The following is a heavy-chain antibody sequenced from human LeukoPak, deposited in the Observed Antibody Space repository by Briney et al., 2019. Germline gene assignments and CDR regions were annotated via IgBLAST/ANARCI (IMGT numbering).Heavy chain of an antibody. CDR3: ARQSRVSGSWYIIDY. CDR1: GYTFNIYW. J-gene: IGHJ4*02. CDR2: IYPSDSDI. D-gene: IGHD6-13*01. Sequence: GESLKISCKGSGYTFNIYWIGWVRQMPGKGLEWMGIIYPSDSDIRYSPSFQGQVSISADKSITTAYLQWSSLKASDTAMYYCARQSRVSGSWYIIDYWGQGTLVTVSS. V-gene: IGHV5-51*01.